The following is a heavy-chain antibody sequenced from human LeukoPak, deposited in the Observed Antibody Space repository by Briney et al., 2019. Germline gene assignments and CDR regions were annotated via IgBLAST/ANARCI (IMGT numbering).Heavy chain of an antibody. CDR1: GFNFSSDW. J-gene: IGHJ4*01. CDR3: AKDYRVHGEYPFDY. D-gene: IGHD4-17*01. Sequence: GGSLRLSCAASGFNFSSDWMSWVRQAPGKGLEWVANIKQDGSEKYYVDSVKSRFTISRDNAKNSLYLQMNSLRAEDTAVYDCAKDYRVHGEYPFDYWGQGNLVPGFS. CDR2: IKQDGSEK. V-gene: IGHV3-7*01.